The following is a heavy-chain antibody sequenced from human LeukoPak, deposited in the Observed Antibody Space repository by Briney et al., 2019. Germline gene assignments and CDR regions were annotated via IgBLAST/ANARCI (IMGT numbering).Heavy chain of an antibody. Sequence: ASVKVTCKPSGYTFTIYGISWVRQAPGQGLEWMGWISAYNGNTNYAQKLQGRVTMTTDTSTSTAYMELRSLRSDDTAVYYCAREEVGSGWYDYWGQGTLVTVSS. J-gene: IGHJ4*02. CDR2: ISAYNGNT. CDR3: AREEVGSGWYDY. D-gene: IGHD6-19*01. V-gene: IGHV1-18*01. CDR1: GYTFTIYG.